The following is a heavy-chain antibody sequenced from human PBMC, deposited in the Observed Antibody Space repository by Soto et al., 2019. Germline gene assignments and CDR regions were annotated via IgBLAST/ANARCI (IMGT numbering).Heavy chain of an antibody. CDR3: ATGQYYYDSSGYYYS. J-gene: IGHJ4*02. CDR2: ISSSSSYT. CDR1: GFTFSDYY. Sequence: SGGSLRLSCAASGFTFSDYYMSWFRQAPGKGLEWVSYISSSSSYTNYADSVKGRFTISRDNAKNSLYLQMNSLRAEDTAVYYCATGQYYYDSSGYYYSWGQGT. V-gene: IGHV3-11*03. D-gene: IGHD3-22*01.